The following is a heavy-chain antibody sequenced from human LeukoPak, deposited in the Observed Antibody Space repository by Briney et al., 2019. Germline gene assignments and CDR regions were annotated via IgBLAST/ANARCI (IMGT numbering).Heavy chain of an antibody. CDR1: GFTVSSNY. D-gene: IGHD6-19*01. J-gene: IGHJ4*02. CDR2: IYSDGST. Sequence: GGSLRLSCAASGFTVSSNYMGWVRQAPGKGLEWVSLIYSDGSTFYADSVKGRFTISRDNSKNTLYLQVNSLRAEDSAVYYCAREAIAVAGYFDYWGQGTLVTVSS. CDR3: AREAIAVAGYFDY. V-gene: IGHV3-53*01.